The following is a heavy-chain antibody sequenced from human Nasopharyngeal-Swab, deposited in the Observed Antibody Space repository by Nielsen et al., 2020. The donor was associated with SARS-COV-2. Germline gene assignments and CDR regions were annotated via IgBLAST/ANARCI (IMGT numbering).Heavy chain of an antibody. J-gene: IGHJ4*02. CDR2: IYSGGSST. V-gene: IGHV3-23*03. CDR1: GFTFSSYA. D-gene: IGHD3-10*01. CDR3: ARDMVRGVWGY. Sequence: GESLKISCAASGFTFSSYAMSWVRQAPGKGLEWVSVIYSGGSSTYYADSVKGRFTISRDNAKNSLYLQMNSLRAEDTAVYYCARDMVRGVWGYWGQGTLVTVSS.